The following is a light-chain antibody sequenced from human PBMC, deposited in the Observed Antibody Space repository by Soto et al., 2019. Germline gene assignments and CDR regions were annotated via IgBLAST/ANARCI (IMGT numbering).Light chain of an antibody. Sequence: EIVLTQSPGTLSLSPGERATLSCRASRTISSSYLAWYQQKPGQAPRLLIYGASSRPTDIPDRFSGSGIGTDFSLTISRLEPEDFAVYYCQQYNNWPPYTFGGGTKVDIK. CDR3: QQYNNWPPYT. CDR2: GAS. J-gene: IGKJ4*01. V-gene: IGKV3-20*01. CDR1: RTISSSY.